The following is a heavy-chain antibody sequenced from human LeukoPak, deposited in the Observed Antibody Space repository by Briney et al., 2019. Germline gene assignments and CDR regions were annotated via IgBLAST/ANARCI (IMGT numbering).Heavy chain of an antibody. V-gene: IGHV1-24*01. CDR2: FDPEDGET. J-gene: IGHJ4*02. CDR1: GYTLTEFS. Sequence: ASVKVSCKVSGYTLTEFSMHWVRQAPGKGLEWMGGFDPEDGETIYAQELQGRVTMTKDTSTDTAYMELSILRSEDTAVYYCATWYYYDSSDYYLADYWGQGTLVTVSS. CDR3: ATWYYYDSSDYYLADY. D-gene: IGHD3-22*01.